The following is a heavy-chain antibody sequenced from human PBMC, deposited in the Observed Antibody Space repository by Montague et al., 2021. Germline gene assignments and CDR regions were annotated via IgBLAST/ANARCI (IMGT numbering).Heavy chain of an antibody. D-gene: IGHD6-13*01. V-gene: IGHV3-74*01. CDR2: ITLDGSST. J-gene: IGHJ3*02. CDR1: GFSFSSYW. Sequence: SLRLSCAASGFSFSSYWMHWVRQAPGKGLLWVSRITLDGSSTTFAESVKGRFTTSRDNAKATPYLQMNSLRVEDTAVYYCARNLASAAPGAFDIGGQGTMGTVSS. CDR3: ARNLASAAPGAFDI.